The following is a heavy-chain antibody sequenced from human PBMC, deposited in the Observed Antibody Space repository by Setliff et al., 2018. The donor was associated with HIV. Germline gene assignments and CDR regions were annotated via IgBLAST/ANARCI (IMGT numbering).Heavy chain of an antibody. CDR1: SDSMSHYF. CDR2: IYHSGGT. D-gene: IGHD3-3*01. Sequence: SETLSLTCSVASDSMSHYFWSWIRQAPGRGLEWIGNIYHSGGTHYNPSLRSRVTISVDTSKNHFSLKLSSVTAADTAVFYCARVPFTTGFDYWGQGILVTVSS. J-gene: IGHJ4*02. V-gene: IGHV4-59*08. CDR3: ARVPFTTGFDY.